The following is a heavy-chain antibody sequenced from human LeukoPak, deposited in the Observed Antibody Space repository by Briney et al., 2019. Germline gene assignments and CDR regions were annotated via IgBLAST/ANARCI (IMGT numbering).Heavy chain of an antibody. CDR1: GGSFSGYY. V-gene: IGHV4-34*01. J-gene: IGHJ5*02. Sequence: SETLSLTCAVYGGSFSGYYWSWIRQPPGKGLEWIGEINQSGSTNYNPSLKRRVTISVDTSKNEFCLKLSSVTAADTSVDYCARALGTMVRGGKRWFDPWGQGTLVTVSS. CDR3: ARALGTMVRGGKRWFDP. D-gene: IGHD3-10*01. CDR2: INQSGST.